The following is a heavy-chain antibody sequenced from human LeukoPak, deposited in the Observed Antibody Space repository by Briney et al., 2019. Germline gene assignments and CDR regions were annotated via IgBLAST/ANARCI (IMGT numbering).Heavy chain of an antibody. J-gene: IGHJ4*02. CDR3: AREPRVPTWGYADC. CDR2: MYYSGST. V-gene: IGHV4-31*03. CDR1: GVSISSGAYC. D-gene: IGHD7-27*01. Sequence: PSETLSLTCTVPGVSISSGAYCSSWIRQHPEKGLEWIGYMYYSGSTYFNPPLKSRVTISADTSKHQFSLQLTSMTAAVIAGYHCAREPRVPTWGYADCWGQGTLVTVSS.